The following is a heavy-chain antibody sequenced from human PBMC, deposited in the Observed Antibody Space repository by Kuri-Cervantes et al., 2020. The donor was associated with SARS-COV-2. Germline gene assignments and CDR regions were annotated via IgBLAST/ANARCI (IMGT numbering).Heavy chain of an antibody. V-gene: IGHV4-59*10. CDR2: IYTSGST. J-gene: IGHJ6*03. D-gene: IGHD4-17*01. CDR3: ARAYGFLRYIYYMDV. Sequence: SETLSLTCAVYGGSFSGYYWSWIRQPAGKGLEWIGRIYTSGSTNYNPSLKSRVTISVDTSSKQFSLHLGSVTAADTAVYYCARAYGFLRYIYYMDVWGRGTTVTVSS. CDR1: GGSFSGYY.